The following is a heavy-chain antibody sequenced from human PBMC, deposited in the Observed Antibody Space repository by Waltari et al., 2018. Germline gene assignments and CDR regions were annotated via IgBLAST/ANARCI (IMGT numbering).Heavy chain of an antibody. CDR2: IYYTGNT. CDR3: ARRPAGATFDY. J-gene: IGHJ4*02. Sequence: QVQLQESGPGLVKPSETLSLTCTVSGGSIGRYYWSWIRQPPGKGLEWIGYIYYTGNTYFSPSPKSRVTMSVDTSKNQVSLRLISVTAADTAVYFCARRPAGATFDYWGPGALVTVSS. D-gene: IGHD1-26*01. CDR1: GGSIGRYY. V-gene: IGHV4-59*01.